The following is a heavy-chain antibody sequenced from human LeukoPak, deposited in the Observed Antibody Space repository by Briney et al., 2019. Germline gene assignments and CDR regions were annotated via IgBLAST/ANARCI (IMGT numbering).Heavy chain of an antibody. Sequence: GGSLRLSCAASGFTFSTYARTWVRQAPGKGLEWVSVISASGGRTYYADSVKGRFTISRDNSNNTLYLQMNSLRAGDTAVYYCAKRSGNYYFDYWGQGTLVTVSS. D-gene: IGHD1-26*01. V-gene: IGHV3-23*01. CDR1: GFTFSTYA. CDR2: ISASGGRT. J-gene: IGHJ4*02. CDR3: AKRSGNYYFDY.